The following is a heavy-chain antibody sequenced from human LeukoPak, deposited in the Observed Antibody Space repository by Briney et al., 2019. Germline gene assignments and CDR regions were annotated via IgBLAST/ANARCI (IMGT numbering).Heavy chain of an antibody. CDR2: IYSNGDT. D-gene: IGHD2-21*01. J-gene: IGHJ4*02. Sequence: GGSLRLSCAASGVTVSSNYMSWVRQAPGKGLEWVSIIYSNGDTYYADSVKGRFTISRDNSKNTLYLQMRSLRAEDTAVYYCARETSNPFCGGDCYSGLGYWGQGTLVTVSS. CDR3: ARETSNPFCGGDCYSGLGY. V-gene: IGHV3-53*01. CDR1: GVTVSSNY.